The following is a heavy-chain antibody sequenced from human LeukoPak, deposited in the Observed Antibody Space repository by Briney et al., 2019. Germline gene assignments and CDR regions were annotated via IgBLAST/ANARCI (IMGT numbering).Heavy chain of an antibody. J-gene: IGHJ3*02. D-gene: IGHD6-19*01. CDR2: ITGNGVST. V-gene: IGHV3-23*01. Sequence: GGSLRLSCAASGFTFNNYAMNWVRQAPGKGLEWVSGITGNGVSTYYADSVKGRFTISRDNSKNTLFLQMNSLRAEDTAIYYCAKPSKQWLVYAFDIWGQGTVVTASS. CDR1: GFTFNNYA. CDR3: AKPSKQWLVYAFDI.